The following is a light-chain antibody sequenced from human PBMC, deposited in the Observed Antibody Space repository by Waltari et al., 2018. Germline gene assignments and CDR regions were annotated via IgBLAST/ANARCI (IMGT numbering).Light chain of an antibody. J-gene: IGKJ1*01. V-gene: IGKV1-9*01. CDR2: AAS. CDR3: QQLSTYPQT. CDR1: QDISSY. Sequence: DVQLTQSPSFLSASIGDRVNTTCRASQDISSYLALYQQRPGIAPQVLIYAASTLLSGVPSSFSGSRAGTEFTLTISSLQPGDFATYYCQQLSTYPQTFGPGTKVEIK.